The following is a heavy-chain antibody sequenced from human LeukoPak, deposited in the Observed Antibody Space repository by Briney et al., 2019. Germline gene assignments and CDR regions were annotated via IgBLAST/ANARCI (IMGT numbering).Heavy chain of an antibody. J-gene: IGHJ4*02. V-gene: IGHV4-38-2*02. Sequence: SETLSLTCTVSGYSISSGYYWGWIRQPPGKGLEWIGSIYHSGSTYYNPSLKSRVTISVDTSKNQFSLKLSSVTAADTAVYYCARAIEVGAMTPFDYWGQGTLVTVPS. D-gene: IGHD1-26*01. CDR3: ARAIEVGAMTPFDY. CDR2: IYHSGST. CDR1: GYSISSGYY.